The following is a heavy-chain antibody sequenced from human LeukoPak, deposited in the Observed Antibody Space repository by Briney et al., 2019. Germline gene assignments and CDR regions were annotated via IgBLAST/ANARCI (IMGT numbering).Heavy chain of an antibody. Sequence: PSETLSLTCTVSGNSTSSGYYWGWIRQPPGKGLEWIGSIYHSGSTYYNPSLKSRVTISVDTSKNQFSLKLSSVTAADTAVYYCARSYDSSGYYPDYWGQGTLVTVSS. V-gene: IGHV4-38-2*02. CDR2: IYHSGST. CDR1: GNSTSSGYY. J-gene: IGHJ4*02. CDR3: ARSYDSSGYYPDY. D-gene: IGHD3-22*01.